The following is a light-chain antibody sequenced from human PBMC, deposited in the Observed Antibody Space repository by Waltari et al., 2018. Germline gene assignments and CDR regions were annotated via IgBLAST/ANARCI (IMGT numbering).Light chain of an antibody. CDR1: QAVSTTS. Sequence: EIVLTQSPGTLSLSPWERATLSCRASQAVSTTSLNWYQQQPGQAPRLLSSGASSRATGIPDMFSGSGSGTDFTLTISRLEPEDFAVYYCQQYDSIVLTFGGGTRVEI. V-gene: IGKV3-20*01. CDR3: QQYDSIVLT. J-gene: IGKJ4*01. CDR2: GAS.